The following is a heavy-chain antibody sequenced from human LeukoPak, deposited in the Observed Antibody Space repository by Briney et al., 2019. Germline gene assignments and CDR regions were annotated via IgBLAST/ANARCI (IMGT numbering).Heavy chain of an antibody. J-gene: IGHJ4*02. V-gene: IGHV3-9*01. D-gene: IGHD2-21*01. CDR1: GFTFSSYG. Sequence: GGSLRLSCAASGFTFSSYGMHWVRQAPEKGLERVSGISWNSFNIGYADSVKGRFSISRDNSKNTLFLQMDSLRPEDTAVYYCAKDEGIRCLKGDCPFDYWGQGTLVTVSS. CDR2: ISWNSFNI. CDR3: AKDEGIRCLKGDCPFDY.